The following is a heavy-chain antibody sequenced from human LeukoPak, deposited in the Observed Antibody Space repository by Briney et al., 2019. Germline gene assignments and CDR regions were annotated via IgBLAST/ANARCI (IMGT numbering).Heavy chain of an antibody. D-gene: IGHD6-13*01. J-gene: IGHJ5*02. CDR1: GYTFTNYY. Sequence: ASAKVSCKASGYTFTNYYIHWVRQAPGKGLEWLGWINPNSGDTNYAQKFQGRVTMTRDTSINTAYMDLSRLTSDDTAVYYCARDMTGYRRVFDWFAPWGQGSPVTVSS. CDR2: INPNSGDT. V-gene: IGHV1-2*02. CDR3: ARDMTGYRRVFDWFAP.